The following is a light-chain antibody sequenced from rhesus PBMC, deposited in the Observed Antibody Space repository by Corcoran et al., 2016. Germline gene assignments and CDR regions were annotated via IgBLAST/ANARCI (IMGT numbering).Light chain of an antibody. J-gene: IGKJ4*01. CDR3: QQHNSYPLT. CDR2: FES. V-gene: IGKV1S14*01. CDR1: QGISNY. Sequence: DIQMTQSPSSLSASVGDTVTITCRASQGISNYLAWYQQKPGKAPKPLSYFESNLESGGPSRFSGSGFGTDFTLTISSLLTEDFAIYYCQQHNSYPLTFGGRTKVEIK.